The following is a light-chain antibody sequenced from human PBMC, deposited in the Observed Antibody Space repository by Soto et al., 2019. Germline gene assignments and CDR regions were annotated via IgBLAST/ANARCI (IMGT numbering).Light chain of an antibody. CDR3: QHYDSLPLS. CDR1: QDIGHF. V-gene: IGKV1-33*01. J-gene: IGKJ4*01. Sequence: DIQMTQSPSSLSASVGDRVTITCQASQDIGHFLNWYQQKPGKAPKLLIYDASNLKTGVPSRFSGSGSTTDFTFTITSLQPEDTATYYCQHYDSLPLSFGGGTKVEIK. CDR2: DAS.